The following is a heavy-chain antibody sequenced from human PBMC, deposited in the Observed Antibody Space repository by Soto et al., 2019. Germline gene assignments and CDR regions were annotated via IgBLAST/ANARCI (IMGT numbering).Heavy chain of an antibody. Sequence: EVQLVESGGGLVQPGGSLRLSCAASGFTFSSCWMHWVRQAPGKGLVWVSRINSDGSTTSYTDSVKGRFTISRDNAKNTLYLQMNSLRAEDTAVYYCARVVYGSGSYHFDYWGQGPLVTVSS. CDR3: ARVVYGSGSYHFDY. CDR1: GFTFSSCW. CDR2: INSDGSTT. J-gene: IGHJ4*02. V-gene: IGHV3-74*01. D-gene: IGHD3-10*01.